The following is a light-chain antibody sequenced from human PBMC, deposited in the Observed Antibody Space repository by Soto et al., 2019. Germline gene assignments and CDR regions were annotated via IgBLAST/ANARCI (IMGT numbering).Light chain of an antibody. CDR1: SSNIGSNT. Sequence: QSALDQPPSASGTPGQRGTISCSGSSSNIGSNTVNWYQQLPGTAPKLVIYSNNQRPSGVPDRFSGSKSGTSASLAISGLQSEDEADYYCVAWDDSLNGYVVFGGGTKVTVL. J-gene: IGLJ2*01. V-gene: IGLV1-44*01. CDR2: SNN. CDR3: VAWDDSLNGYVV.